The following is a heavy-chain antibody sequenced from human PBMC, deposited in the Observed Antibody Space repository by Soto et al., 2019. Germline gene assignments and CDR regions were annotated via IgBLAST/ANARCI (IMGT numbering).Heavy chain of an antibody. D-gene: IGHD3-10*01. CDR1: EFTLRSNW. Sequence: EEQLVASGGDLVHRGGSRRLSGAASEFTLRSNWRSWVGQALGKGVEGLATIKTDAIEKKYVDSVKGRFTVSRDSAKNSRYLQRDSLRAEDTAVYYCARVSGYGSGSAVNHYLDCWGRGTLVTVSS. CDR3: ARVSGYGSGSAVNHYLDC. CDR2: IKTDAIEK. J-gene: IGHJ4*01. V-gene: IGHV3-7*01.